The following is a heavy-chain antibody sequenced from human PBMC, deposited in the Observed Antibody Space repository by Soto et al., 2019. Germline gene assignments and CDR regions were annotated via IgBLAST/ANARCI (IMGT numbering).Heavy chain of an antibody. Sequence: ASVKVSCKASGYTFTSYSIHWVRQAPGQGLEWMGIISPRDGSTNYAQKFQGRVTMTSDTSTSTVFMDLSSLRSEDTAIYYCAVVFCGTKCYYFAYLGQGAPVTISS. J-gene: IGHJ4*02. CDR3: AVVFCGTKCYYFAY. D-gene: IGHD2-21*01. V-gene: IGHV1-46*01. CDR2: ISPRDGST. CDR1: GYTFTSYS.